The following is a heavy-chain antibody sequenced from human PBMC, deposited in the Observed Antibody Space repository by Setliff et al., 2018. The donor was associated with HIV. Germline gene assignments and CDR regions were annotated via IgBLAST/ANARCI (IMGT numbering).Heavy chain of an antibody. V-gene: IGHV3-48*03. CDR1: GFSFSSYE. CDR2: ISSTGHVM. Sequence: GGSLRLSCAGSGFSFSSYERNWVRQAPGKGLEWISHISSTGHVMDYADFVKGRFTISRDNARKSLYLEMHSLRAEDTAVYYCPRLSGYYNPKDAFNIWGQGTMVTVSS. D-gene: IGHD3-3*01. J-gene: IGHJ3*02. CDR3: PRLSGYYNPKDAFNI.